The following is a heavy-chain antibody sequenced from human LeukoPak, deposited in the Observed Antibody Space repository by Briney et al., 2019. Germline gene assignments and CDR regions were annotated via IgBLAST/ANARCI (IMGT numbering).Heavy chain of an antibody. CDR3: ARDPGLDDSGDYGGGVDY. CDR1: GFTFSDYY. CDR2: ISSSGSTI. D-gene: IGHD4-17*01. V-gene: IGHV3-11*04. J-gene: IGHJ4*02. Sequence: GGSLRLSCAASGFTFSDYYMSWIRQAPGKGLEWVSYISSSGSTIYYADSVKGRFTISRDNAKNSLYLQMNSLRAEDTAVYYCARDPGLDDSGDYGGGVDYWGQGTLVTVSS.